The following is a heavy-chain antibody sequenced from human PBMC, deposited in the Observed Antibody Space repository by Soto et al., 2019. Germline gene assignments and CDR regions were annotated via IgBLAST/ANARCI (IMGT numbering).Heavy chain of an antibody. Sequence: GGSLRLSCAASGFTFSSYGMHWVRQAPGKGLEWVAVISYDGSNKYYADSVKGRLTISRDTSRTTVFLQMNGLRVDDTATYYCARVALAGGLDMYFDSWGQGILVTVSS. CDR3: ARVALAGGLDMYFDS. CDR1: GFTFSSYG. CDR2: ISYDGSNK. J-gene: IGHJ4*02. D-gene: IGHD6-13*01. V-gene: IGHV3-30*03.